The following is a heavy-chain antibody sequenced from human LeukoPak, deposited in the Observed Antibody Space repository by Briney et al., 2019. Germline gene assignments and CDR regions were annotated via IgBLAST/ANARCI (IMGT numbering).Heavy chain of an antibody. V-gene: IGHV3-23*01. CDR3: AKHVVGIEGYFDY. D-gene: IGHD1-26*01. Sequence: PGGSLRLSCAASGFTFSSYAMSSVRQAPGKGLEWVSAISGSGGSTYYAASVKGRFTISRDNSKNTLYLQMNSLRAEDTAVYYCAKHVVGIEGYFDYWGQGTLVTVSS. CDR2: ISGSGGST. J-gene: IGHJ4*02. CDR1: GFTFSSYA.